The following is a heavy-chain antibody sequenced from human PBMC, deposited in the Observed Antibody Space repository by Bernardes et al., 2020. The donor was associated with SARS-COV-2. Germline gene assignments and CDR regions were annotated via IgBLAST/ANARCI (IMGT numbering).Heavy chain of an antibody. D-gene: IGHD5-12*01. J-gene: IGHJ5*02. V-gene: IGHV1-24*01. CDR2: FDPEDGET. Sequence: ASMKVSCKVSGYTLTELSMHWVRQAPGKGLEWMGGFDPEDGETIYAQKFQGRVTMTEDTSTDTAYMELSSLRSEDTAVYYCATVTIVATIWGWFDPWGQGTLVTVSS. CDR1: GYTLTELS. CDR3: ATVTIVATIWGWFDP.